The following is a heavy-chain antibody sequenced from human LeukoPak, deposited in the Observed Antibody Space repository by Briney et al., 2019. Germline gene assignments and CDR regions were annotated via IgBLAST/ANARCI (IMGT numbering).Heavy chain of an antibody. CDR1: GFTFNYYG. Sequence: GGSLRLSCAVSGFTFNYYGMNWVRQAPGKGLEWVSSISSDGTYIYYADSVKGRFTISRDTAKNSLYLHMNSLRAEDTAVYYCARAPRGYDFWSGYYPDYWGQGTLVTGSS. J-gene: IGHJ4*02. D-gene: IGHD3-3*01. CDR3: ARAPRGYDFWSGYYPDY. V-gene: IGHV3-21*01. CDR2: ISSDGTYI.